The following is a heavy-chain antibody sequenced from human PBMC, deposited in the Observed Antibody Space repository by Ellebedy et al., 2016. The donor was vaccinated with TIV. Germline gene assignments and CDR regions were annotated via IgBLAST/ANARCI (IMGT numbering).Heavy chain of an antibody. J-gene: IGHJ4*02. D-gene: IGHD3-22*01. CDR1: GGTFGSYA. CDR3: ATRTRSNYYLGVDY. Sequence: AASVKVSCKASGGTFGSYAISWVRQAPGQGFEWMGGIISMFGTADYAQKFQGRVTITADELTNMAYMELSSLRSEDTAVYYCATRTRSNYYLGVDYWGQGTLVTVSS. V-gene: IGHV1-69*13. CDR2: IISMFGTA.